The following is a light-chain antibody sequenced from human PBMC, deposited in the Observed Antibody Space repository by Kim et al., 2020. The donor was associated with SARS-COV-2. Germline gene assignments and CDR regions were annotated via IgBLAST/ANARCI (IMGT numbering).Light chain of an antibody. V-gene: IGLV3-19*01. CDR3: NSRDNSGNHVL. CDR2: GKN. J-gene: IGLJ2*01. Sequence: SSELTQDPAVSVALGQTVSITCQGDSLRSYYATWYQQKPGQAPILVIYGKNNRPSGIPDRFSGSSSGNTASLVITGAQAEDEADYYCNSRDNSGNHVLFG. CDR1: SLRSYY.